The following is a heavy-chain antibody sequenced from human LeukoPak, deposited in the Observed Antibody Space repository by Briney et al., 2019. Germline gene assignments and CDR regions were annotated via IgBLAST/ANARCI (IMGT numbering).Heavy chain of an antibody. Sequence: NPSETLSLTCTASGVSMSNYYWSWIRQPPGKGLEWIGSISDGGETNYNPSLRSRVTISVDTSKNKFSLKLSCVAAADTAVYYCTRGGRSLHWNPDYWGQGTLVTVSS. CDR2: ISDGGET. CDR3: TRGGRSLHWNPDY. CDR1: GVSMSNYY. D-gene: IGHD1-1*01. V-gene: IGHV4-59*01. J-gene: IGHJ4*02.